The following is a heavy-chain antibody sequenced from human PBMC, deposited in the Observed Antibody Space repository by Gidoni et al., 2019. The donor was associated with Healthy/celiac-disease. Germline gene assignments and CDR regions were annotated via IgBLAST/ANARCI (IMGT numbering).Heavy chain of an antibody. D-gene: IGHD6-19*01. CDR2: ISWDGGST. CDR1: GFTFDDYT. CDR3: AKDMVAGHFYYYYYGMDV. V-gene: IGHV3-43*01. J-gene: IGHJ6*02. Sequence: EVQLVESGGVVVQPGGSLRLSCAASGFTFDDYTLHWVRQAPGKGLEWVSLISWDGGSTYYADSVKGRFTISRDNSKNSLYLQMNSLRTEDTALYYCAKDMVAGHFYYYYYGMDVWGQGTTVTVSS.